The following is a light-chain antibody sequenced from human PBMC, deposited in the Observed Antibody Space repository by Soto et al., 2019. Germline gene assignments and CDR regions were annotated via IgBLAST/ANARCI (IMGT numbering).Light chain of an antibody. V-gene: IGKV3-11*01. CDR1: QSVSSY. Sequence: EIVLTQSPATLSLSPGERATLSCRASQSVSSYLAWYQQNPGQAPRLLIYDASNRATGIPARFSGSGSGTVFTLAISSLEPEDFAVYYSQQRSNWPPGYTFGQGTKLEIK. CDR2: DAS. CDR3: QQRSNWPPGYT. J-gene: IGKJ2*01.